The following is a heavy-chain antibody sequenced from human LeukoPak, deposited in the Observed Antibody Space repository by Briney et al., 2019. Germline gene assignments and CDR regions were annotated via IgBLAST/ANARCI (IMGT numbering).Heavy chain of an antibody. CDR1: GFTFSSYW. CDR3: AKDPNGDYIGAFDFQR. V-gene: IGHV3-7*03. D-gene: IGHD4-17*01. J-gene: IGHJ1*01. CDR2: IKQDGSEK. Sequence: GGSLRLSCAASGFTFSSYWMSWVRQAPGKGLEWVANIKQDGSEKYYVDSVKGRFTISRDNSKNTLYLQMNSLRGDDTAVYYCAKDPNGDYIGAFDFQRWGQGTQVTVSS.